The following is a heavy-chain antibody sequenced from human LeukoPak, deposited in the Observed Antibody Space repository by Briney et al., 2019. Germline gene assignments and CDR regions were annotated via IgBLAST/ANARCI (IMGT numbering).Heavy chain of an antibody. CDR1: GYSISSGYY. Sequence: SETLSLTCTVSGYSISSGYYWGWIRQPPGKGLEWIGNIYHSGNTYYNPSLKSRVTISVDTSKNQFSLKLSSVTAADTAVYYCARDWNAGNGGDYWGQGTLVTVSS. CDR2: IYHSGNT. CDR3: ARDWNAGNGGDY. J-gene: IGHJ4*02. D-gene: IGHD4-23*01. V-gene: IGHV4-38-2*02.